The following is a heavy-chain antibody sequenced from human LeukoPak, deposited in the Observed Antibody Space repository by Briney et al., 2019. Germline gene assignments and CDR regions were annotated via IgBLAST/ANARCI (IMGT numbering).Heavy chain of an antibody. V-gene: IGHV4-59*08. CDR2: IYYSGST. D-gene: IGHD1-14*01. J-gene: IGHJ6*02. CDR3: ATTSRPPYYGMDV. CDR1: GGSISSYY. Sequence: ASETLSLTCTVSGGSISSYYWSWIRQPPGKGLEWIGYIYYSGSTNYNPSLKSRVTISVDTSKNQFSLKLSSVTAADTAVYYCATTSRPPYYGMDVWGQGTTVTVSS.